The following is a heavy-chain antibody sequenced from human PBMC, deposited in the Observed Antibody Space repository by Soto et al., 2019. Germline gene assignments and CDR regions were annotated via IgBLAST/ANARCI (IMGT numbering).Heavy chain of an antibody. CDR2: IYYSGST. CDR3: ARIRVVGFETPMVTSFDY. D-gene: IGHD5-18*01. Sequence: PSETLSLTCTVSGGSISSGGYYWSWIRQHPGKGLEWIGYIYYSGSTYYNPSLKSRVTISVDTSKNQFSLKLSSVTAADTATYYCARIRVVGFETPMVTSFDYWGPGTLVTVSS. J-gene: IGHJ4*02. CDR1: GGSISSGGYY. V-gene: IGHV4-31*03.